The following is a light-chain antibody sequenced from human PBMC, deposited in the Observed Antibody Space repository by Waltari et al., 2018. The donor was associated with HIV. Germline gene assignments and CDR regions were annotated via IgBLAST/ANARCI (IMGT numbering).Light chain of an antibody. CDR1: QNLYNY. Sequence: EVVLTQSPASLSLSQGETGNLSCKASQNLYNYLAWYRQRPGQPPRLLIYDASSRASDIPPSISCSGSGTDFILTLTGLEPEDSAIYFCQQRNNWPVTFGQGTR. CDR3: QQRNNWPVT. CDR2: DAS. J-gene: IGKJ5*01. V-gene: IGKV3-11*01.